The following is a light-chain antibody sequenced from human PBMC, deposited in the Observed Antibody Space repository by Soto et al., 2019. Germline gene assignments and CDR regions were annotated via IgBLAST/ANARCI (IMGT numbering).Light chain of an antibody. CDR1: QSVSSN. V-gene: IGKV3-15*01. CDR3: TQYNNWPPVT. J-gene: IGKJ1*01. Sequence: EIVMTQSPATLSVSPGERATLSCRASQSVSSNLAWYQQKPGQAPRLLIYVASTRATGIPARFSGSGSGTELTLTVGSLQDEYFVVYDSTQYNNWPPVTFGQGTRVE. CDR2: VAS.